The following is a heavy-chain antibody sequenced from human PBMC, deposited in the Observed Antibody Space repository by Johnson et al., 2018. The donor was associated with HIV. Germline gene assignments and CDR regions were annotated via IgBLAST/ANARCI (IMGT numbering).Heavy chain of an antibody. D-gene: IGHD3-10*01. V-gene: IGHV3-30-3*01. CDR1: QFTFSSYA. CDR2: ISHDGHNK. J-gene: IGHJ3*01. CDR3: VRIRVAVINEVGAFDV. Sequence: VQLVESGGGLAKPAWSPRLSCAASQFTFSSYAMHWVRQAPGKGLEWVALISHDGHNKDYADSVKGRFTISRDNSKNTLYLQMNSLRTEDTALYYCVRIRVAVINEVGAFDVWGQGTFVTVSS.